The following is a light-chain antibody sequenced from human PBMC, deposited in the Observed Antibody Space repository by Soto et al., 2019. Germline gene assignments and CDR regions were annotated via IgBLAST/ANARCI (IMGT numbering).Light chain of an antibody. CDR2: GAS. Sequence: EIVLTQSPRTLSLSPGERATLSCRASQSLRSTSLAWYQQKPGQAPRLLISGASTRAADIPDGFSGSGSGTDFTLTISRLEPEDFAVYYCQQYGSSITFGQGTRLEIK. CDR1: QSLRSTS. V-gene: IGKV3-20*01. J-gene: IGKJ5*01. CDR3: QQYGSSIT.